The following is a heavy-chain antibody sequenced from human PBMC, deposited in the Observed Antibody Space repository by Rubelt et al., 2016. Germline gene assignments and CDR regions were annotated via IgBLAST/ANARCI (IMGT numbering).Heavy chain of an antibody. V-gene: IGHV1-3*01. Sequence: QVQLVQSGAEVKKPGASVKVSCKASGYTFTSYAMHWVRQAPGQRLEWMGWINAGNGNKKCVSECTGRSTRTMDTSARTAYMELSSLRSEDTAVYYCARGGGSGPRSFDYWGQGTLVTVSS. J-gene: IGHJ4*02. CDR2: INAGNGNK. CDR1: GYTFTSYA. CDR3: ARGGGSGPRSFDY. D-gene: IGHD2-15*01.